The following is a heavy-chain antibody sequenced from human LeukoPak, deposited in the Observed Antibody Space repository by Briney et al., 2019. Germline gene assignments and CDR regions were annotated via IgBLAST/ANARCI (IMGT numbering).Heavy chain of an antibody. CDR2: ISGSGGSA. D-gene: IGHD6-19*01. CDR1: GFTFSSYA. Sequence: GGSLRLSCAASGFTFSSYAMSWVRQAPGKGLEWVSAISGSGGSAYYADSVKGRFTISRDNSKNTLYLQMNSLRAEDTAVYYCARIDRAVAGTIDYWGQGTLVTVSS. CDR3: ARIDRAVAGTIDY. J-gene: IGHJ4*02. V-gene: IGHV3-23*01.